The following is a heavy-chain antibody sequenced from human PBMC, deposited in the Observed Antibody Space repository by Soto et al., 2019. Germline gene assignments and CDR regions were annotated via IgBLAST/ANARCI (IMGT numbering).Heavy chain of an antibody. CDR2: INAGNGNT. Sequence: GASVKVSCKASGYTFTSYAMHWVRQAPGQRLEWMGWINAGNGNTKYSQKFQGRVTITRDTSASTAYMELSSLRSEDTAVYYCARDKFLGSVGVAGGWFDPWGQGTLVTVSS. J-gene: IGHJ5*02. CDR3: ARDKFLGSVGVAGGWFDP. CDR1: GYTFTSYA. D-gene: IGHD2-21*01. V-gene: IGHV1-3*01.